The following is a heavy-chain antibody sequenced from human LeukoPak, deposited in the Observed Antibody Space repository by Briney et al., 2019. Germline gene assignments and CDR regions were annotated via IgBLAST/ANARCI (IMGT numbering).Heavy chain of an antibody. Sequence: SETLSLTCAVSGGSISSSNWWSWVRQPPGKGLEWIGEIYHSGSTNYNPSLKSRVTISVDTSKNQFSLKLSSVTAADTAVYYCARDASPYDFWSGYHMPAWFDPWGQGTLVTVSS. CDR3: ARDASPYDFWSGYHMPAWFDP. CDR2: IYHSGST. J-gene: IGHJ5*02. CDR1: GGSISSSNW. D-gene: IGHD3-3*01. V-gene: IGHV4-4*02.